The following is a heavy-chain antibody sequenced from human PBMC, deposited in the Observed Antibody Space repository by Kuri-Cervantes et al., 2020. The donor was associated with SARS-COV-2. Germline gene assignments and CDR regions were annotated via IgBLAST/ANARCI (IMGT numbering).Heavy chain of an antibody. D-gene: IGHD3-9*01. CDR3: AKDPQRYFDWLLSYYYYGMDV. J-gene: IGHJ6*02. CDR2: ISYDGSNK. Sequence: GGCMKLSCAASGFTFSSYAMHWVRQAPGKGLEWVAVISYDGSNKYYADSVKGRFTISRDNSKNTLYLQMNSLRAEDTAVYYCAKDPQRYFDWLLSYYYYGMDVWGQGTTVTVSS. CDR1: GFTFSSYA. V-gene: IGHV3-30-3*01.